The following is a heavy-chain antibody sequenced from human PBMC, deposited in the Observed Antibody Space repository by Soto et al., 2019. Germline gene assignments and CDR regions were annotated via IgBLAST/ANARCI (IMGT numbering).Heavy chain of an antibody. CDR1: GGSFSGFY. Sequence: SETLSLPCAGYGGSFSGFYLGWVRQPPGKGLEWIGEINHSGSTNYNPSLKSRVTISVDTSKNQFSLKLSSVTAADTAVYYCAGGYCSGGSCSGAFDIWGQGTMVTVSS. J-gene: IGHJ3*02. V-gene: IGHV4-34*01. D-gene: IGHD2-15*01. CDR2: INHSGST. CDR3: AGGYCSGGSCSGAFDI.